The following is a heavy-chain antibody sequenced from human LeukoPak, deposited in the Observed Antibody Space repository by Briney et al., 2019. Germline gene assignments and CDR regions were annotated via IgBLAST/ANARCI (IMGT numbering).Heavy chain of an antibody. D-gene: IGHD4-23*01. CDR1: GFTFSSYS. CDR2: IISSSSYI. V-gene: IGHV3-21*01. J-gene: IGHJ6*03. CDR3: AKGGKDYYYYYMDV. Sequence: GGSLRLSCAASGFTFSSYSMNWVRQAPGKGLEWVSSIISSSSYIYYADSVKGRFTISRDNAKNSLYLQMNSLRAEDTAVYYCAKGGKDYYYYYMDVWGKGTTVTVSS.